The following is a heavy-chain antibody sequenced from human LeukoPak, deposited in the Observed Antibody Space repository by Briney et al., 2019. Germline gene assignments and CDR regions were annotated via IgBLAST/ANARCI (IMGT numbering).Heavy chain of an antibody. CDR2: IYYSGST. J-gene: IGHJ6*02. Sequence: SQTLSLTCTVSGGPISSGGYSWSWIRQHPGKGLEWIGSIYYSGSTYYNPSLKSRLTILFDTSKKQFSLEVTSVTAADTAVYYCARVTTHYYFGMEVWGHGTTVTVSS. CDR1: GGPISSGGYS. D-gene: IGHD4-11*01. CDR3: ARVTTHYYFGMEV. V-gene: IGHV4-31*03.